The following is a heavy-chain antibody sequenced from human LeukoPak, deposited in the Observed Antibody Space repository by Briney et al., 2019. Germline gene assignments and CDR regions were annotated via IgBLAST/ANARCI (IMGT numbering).Heavy chain of an antibody. D-gene: IGHD4/OR15-4a*01. Sequence: GGSMRLSCAASGFTVSSNYMSWVRQSPGKGLEWLSVIYSGGSTYYADSVKGRFNIYRDHSKNTLYLQLNSLRAEDTAVYYCARNRDYGQTGYFDYWGQGTLVTVSS. CDR1: GFTVSSNY. CDR3: ARNRDYGQTGYFDY. J-gene: IGHJ4*02. CDR2: IYSGGST. V-gene: IGHV3-66*01.